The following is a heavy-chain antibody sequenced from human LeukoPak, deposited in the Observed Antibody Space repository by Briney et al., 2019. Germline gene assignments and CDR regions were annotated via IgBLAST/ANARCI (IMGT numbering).Heavy chain of an antibody. V-gene: IGHV3-30*18. CDR3: AKALPPKAVGATSFDY. CDR1: GFTFSSYG. J-gene: IGHJ4*02. CDR2: ISYDGSNK. Sequence: PGGSLRLSCAASGFTFSSYGMHWVRQAPGKGLEWVAVISYDGSNKYYADSVKGRFTISRDNSKNTLYLQMNSLRAEDTAVYYCAKALPPKAVGATSFDYWGQGTLVTVSS. D-gene: IGHD1-26*01.